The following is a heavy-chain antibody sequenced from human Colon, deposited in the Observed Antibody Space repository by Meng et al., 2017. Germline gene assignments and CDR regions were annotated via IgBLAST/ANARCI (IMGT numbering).Heavy chain of an antibody. CDR2: IYSDGTT. Sequence: GESLKISCAVFGFTVSDNYMNWVRQAPGKGLEWVSVIYSDGTTYYADSVKGRFTISRHSSTNTLTLQMSSLRPDDTAVYYCARGVTVVTGSLTYYYGLGVWGQGTTVTVSS. J-gene: IGHJ6*02. CDR3: ARGVTVVTGSLTYYYGLGV. V-gene: IGHV3-53*04. CDR1: GFTVSDNY. D-gene: IGHD4-23*01.